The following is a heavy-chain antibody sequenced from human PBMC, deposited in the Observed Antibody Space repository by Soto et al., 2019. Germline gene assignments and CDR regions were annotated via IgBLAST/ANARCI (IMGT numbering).Heavy chain of an antibody. Sequence: EVQLVESGGGLVQPGGSLRLSCAASGFTFSSYWMSWVRQAPGKGLEWVANIKQDGSEKYYVDSVKGRFTISRDNAKNSLYLQMNMLGAADTAVYSCSSYGVLDYGGFSGYWGQGTLVTVSS. J-gene: IGHJ4*02. CDR1: GFTFSSYW. CDR2: IKQDGSEK. CDR3: SSYGVLDYGGFSGY. D-gene: IGHD4-17*01. V-gene: IGHV3-7*01.